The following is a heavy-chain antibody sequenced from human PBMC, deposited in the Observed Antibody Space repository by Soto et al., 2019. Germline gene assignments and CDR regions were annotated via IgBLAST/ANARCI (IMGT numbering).Heavy chain of an antibody. Sequence: SEALSLTCTVSGGPISSGDYYWSWIHQPPGKGLEWIGYIYYSGSTYYNPSLKSRVTISVDTSKNQFSLRLTSVTAADTALYYCARGMTPPGAPAWYYFDSWGQGTLVTVSS. V-gene: IGHV4-30-4*01. CDR2: IYYSGST. CDR3: ARGMTPPGAPAWYYFDS. CDR1: GGPISSGDYY. D-gene: IGHD2-8*02. J-gene: IGHJ4*02.